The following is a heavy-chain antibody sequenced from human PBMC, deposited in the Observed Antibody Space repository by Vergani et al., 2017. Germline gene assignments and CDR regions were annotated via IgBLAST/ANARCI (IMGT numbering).Heavy chain of an antibody. J-gene: IGHJ4*02. CDR3: AREVGQAGYYYDSSGYMGVCDY. CDR1: GYTFTSYG. CDR2: ISAYNGNT. D-gene: IGHD3-22*01. Sequence: QVQLVQSGAEVKKPGASVKVSCKASGYTFTSYGISWVRQAPGQGLEWMGWISAYNGNTNYAQKLQGRVTMTTDTSTSTAYMELRSLRSADTAVYYCAREVGQAGYYYDSSGYMGVCDYWGQGTLVTVSS. V-gene: IGHV1-18*01.